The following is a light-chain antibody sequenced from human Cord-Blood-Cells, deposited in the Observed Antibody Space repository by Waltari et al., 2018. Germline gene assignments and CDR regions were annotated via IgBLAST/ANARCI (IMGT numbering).Light chain of an antibody. CDR1: QSISSW. V-gene: IGKV1-5*01. Sequence: DIQMTPSPSTLSASVGDRVTITCRASQSISSWLAWYQQKPGKAPKLLIYDASSLESGVPSRFSGSGSGTEFTLTISSLQPDDFATYYCQQYNSYLFTFGHGTKVDIK. CDR2: DAS. J-gene: IGKJ3*01. CDR3: QQYNSYLFT.